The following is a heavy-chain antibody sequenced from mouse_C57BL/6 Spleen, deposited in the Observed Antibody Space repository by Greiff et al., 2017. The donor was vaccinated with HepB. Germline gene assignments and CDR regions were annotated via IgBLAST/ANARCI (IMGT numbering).Heavy chain of an antibody. V-gene: IGHV5-6*01. CDR3: ARQGYYREYYYAMDY. J-gene: IGHJ4*01. CDR2: ISSGGSYT. Sequence: EVKLQESGGDLVKPGGSLKLSCAASGFTFSSYGMSWVRQTPDKRLEWVATISSGGSYTYYPDSVKGRFTISRDNAKNTLYLQMSSLKSEDTAMYYCARQGYYREYYYAMDYWGQGTSVTVSS. D-gene: IGHD2-12*01. CDR1: GFTFSSYG.